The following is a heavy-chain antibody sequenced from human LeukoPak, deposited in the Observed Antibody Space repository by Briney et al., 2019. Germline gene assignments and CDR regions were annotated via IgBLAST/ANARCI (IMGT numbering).Heavy chain of an antibody. D-gene: IGHD4-17*01. CDR2: IDENGST. J-gene: IGHJ3*02. CDR3: ARDLGIDFGDYGGVFDI. CDR1: GTSISSGGHS. Sequence: PSETLSLTCTVSGTSISSGGHSWTWIRQPPGKGLEWIGNIDENGSTNYTPSLKSRVTISVDRSKNQFSLRLTSVTAADTAVYYCARDLGIDFGDYGGVFDIWGQGTIVTVSS. V-gene: IGHV4-30-2*01.